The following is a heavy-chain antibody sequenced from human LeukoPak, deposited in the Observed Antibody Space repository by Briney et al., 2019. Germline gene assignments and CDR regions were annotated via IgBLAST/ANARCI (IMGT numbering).Heavy chain of an antibody. J-gene: IGHJ4*02. V-gene: IGHV1-2*02. D-gene: IGHD1-14*01. CDR1: GYTFTGYY. Sequence: ASVKVSCKASGYTFTGYYLHWLRQAPGQGLEYLGWINPNGGGTNFPQKFQGRVTLTIDTSVNTGYMEITKLTSDDTAVYYCARIITSTWYNEFDCWGQGTLVAVSS. CDR2: INPNGGGT. CDR3: ARIITSTWYNEFDC.